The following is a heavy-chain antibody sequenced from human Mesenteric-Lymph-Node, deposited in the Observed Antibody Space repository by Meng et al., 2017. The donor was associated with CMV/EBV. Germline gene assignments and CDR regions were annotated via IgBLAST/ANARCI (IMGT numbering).Heavy chain of an antibody. V-gene: IGHV3-21*01. CDR3: ARARSNSPQY. CDR1: GFTFSDYV. Sequence: GESLKISCAVSGFTFSDYVMNWVRQAPGKGLEWVSSISSSSSYIYYADSVKGRFTISRDNAKNSLYLQMNSLRAEDTAVYYCARARSNSPQYWGQGTLVTVSS. CDR2: ISSSSSYI. J-gene: IGHJ4*02. D-gene: IGHD4-23*01.